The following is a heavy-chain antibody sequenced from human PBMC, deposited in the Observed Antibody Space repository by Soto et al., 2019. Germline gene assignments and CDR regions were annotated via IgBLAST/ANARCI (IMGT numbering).Heavy chain of an antibody. Sequence: QVQLQESGPGLVKPSQTLSLTCTVSGGSISSGNYYWSWIRQPPGKGLEWIGFISYIGSTYYSTSRKNRDTISVDTSKSPYSLKLSFVTAADTAVYYCATMGTPATGLYFFDYWGQGSLVTVSS. V-gene: IGHV4-30-4*01. J-gene: IGHJ4*02. D-gene: IGHD2-15*01. CDR3: ATMGTPATGLYFFDY. CDR1: GGSISSGNYY. CDR2: ISYIGST.